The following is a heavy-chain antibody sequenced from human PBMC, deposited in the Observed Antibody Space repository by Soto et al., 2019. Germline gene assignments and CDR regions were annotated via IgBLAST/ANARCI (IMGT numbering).Heavy chain of an antibody. CDR2: IHPSGQPI. CDR1: GFTFSSSE. J-gene: IGHJ3*01. D-gene: IGHD1-26*01. CDR3: ARRASR. Sequence: EVQLVESGGGVIQPGGSLRLSCAAAGFTFSSSEMYWVRQAPGKGLEWVSYIHPSGQPIFYADSVKGRFTISRDNAKNSLYLQMSSLRAEDSAVYYCARRASRWGQGTMVTVSS. V-gene: IGHV3-48*03.